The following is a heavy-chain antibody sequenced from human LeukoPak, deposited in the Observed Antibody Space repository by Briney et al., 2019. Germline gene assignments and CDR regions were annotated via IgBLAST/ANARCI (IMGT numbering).Heavy chain of an antibody. D-gene: IGHD4-17*01. J-gene: IGHJ6*03. Sequence: SETLSLTCAVSGGSISSGGYSWSWIRQPPGKGLEWIGYIYYSGSTYYNPSLKSRVTISVDTSKNQFSLKLSSVTAADTAVYYCARVSHGDYWLLNYYYYYMDVWGKGTTVTVSS. V-gene: IGHV4-30-4*07. CDR2: IYYSGST. CDR3: ARVSHGDYWLLNYYYYYMDV. CDR1: GGSISSGGYS.